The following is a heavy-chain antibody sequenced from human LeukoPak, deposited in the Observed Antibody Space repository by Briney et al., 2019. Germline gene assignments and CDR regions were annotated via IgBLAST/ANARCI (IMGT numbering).Heavy chain of an antibody. J-gene: IGHJ4*02. CDR2: ISGSGGST. V-gene: IGHV3-23*01. D-gene: IGHD3-3*01. CDR1: GFTFSSYA. CDR3: AKATLVLRFLEWLFNY. Sequence: GGSLRLSCAASGFTFSSYAMRWVRQAPGKGLEWVSAISGSGGSTYYADSVKGRFTISRDNSKNTLYLQMNSLRAEDTAVYHCAKATLVLRFLEWLFNYWGQGTLVTVSS.